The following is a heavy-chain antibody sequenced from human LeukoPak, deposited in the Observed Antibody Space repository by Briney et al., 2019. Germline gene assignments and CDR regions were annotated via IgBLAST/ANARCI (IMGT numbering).Heavy chain of an antibody. CDR2: IYSSGNT. D-gene: IGHD6-19*01. V-gene: IGHV4-59*10. CDR1: GGSFSGYY. CDR3: ARSGPIEVAGVDY. J-gene: IGHJ4*02. Sequence: SETLSLTCAVYGGSFSGYYWSWIRQPAGKGLEWIGRIYSSGNTNYNPSLKSRVTILVDKSKNQFSLKLSSVTAADTAVYYCARSGPIEVAGVDYWGQGTLVTVSS.